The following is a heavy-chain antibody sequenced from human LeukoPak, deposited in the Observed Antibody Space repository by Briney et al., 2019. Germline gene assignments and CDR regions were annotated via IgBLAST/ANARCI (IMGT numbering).Heavy chain of an antibody. V-gene: IGHV3-9*01. D-gene: IGHD2/OR15-2a*01. Sequence: PGRSLRLSCAASGFTFDDYAMQWVRQAPGEGLEWVSGISWNSGSIGYADSVKGRFTISRDNAKNSLYLQMNSLRAEDTALYYCAKVSRGYFDYWGQGTLVTVSS. CDR1: GFTFDDYA. CDR3: AKVSRGYFDY. CDR2: ISWNSGSI. J-gene: IGHJ4*02.